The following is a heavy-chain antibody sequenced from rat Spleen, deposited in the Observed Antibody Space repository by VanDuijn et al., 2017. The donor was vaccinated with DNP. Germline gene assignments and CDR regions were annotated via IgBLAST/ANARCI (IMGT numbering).Heavy chain of an antibody. CDR3: ARGNYPGINTFDY. V-gene: IGHV5-25*01. D-gene: IGHD1-4*01. Sequence: EVQLVESGGGLVQPGRSLKLSCAASGFTFSDYDMAWVRQAPTKGLEWVACMSPTTRNSYYRDSVKGRFTVSRDNAKSTLYLQMNSLRSEDTATYYCARGNYPGINTFDYWGQGVMVTVSS. CDR1: GFTFSDYD. CDR2: MSPTTRNS. J-gene: IGHJ2*01.